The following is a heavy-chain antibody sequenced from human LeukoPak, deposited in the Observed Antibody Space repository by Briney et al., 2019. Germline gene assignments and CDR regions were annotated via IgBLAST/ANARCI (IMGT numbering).Heavy chain of an antibody. CDR3: ASLEWLPYYFDY. D-gene: IGHD3-3*01. CDR1: GGSFSGYY. V-gene: IGHV4-34*01. Sequence: PSETVSLTCADYGGSFSGYYWSWIRQPPGKGLEWIGEINHSGSTNYNPSLKSRVTISVDTSKNQFSLKLSSVTAADTAVYYCASLEWLPYYFDYWGQGTLVTVSS. CDR2: INHSGST. J-gene: IGHJ4*02.